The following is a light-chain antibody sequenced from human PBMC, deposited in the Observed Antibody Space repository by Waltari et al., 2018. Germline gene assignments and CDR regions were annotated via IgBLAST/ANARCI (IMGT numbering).Light chain of an antibody. Sequence: QSALTQPASVFGSPGQSITISCTGNSSDIGDYNFVSWYQQHPGKAPKLIISDVSLRPSGISSRFSGPKAGNTASLTISGLQAEDEADYHCSSYTSSTTLIFGGGTKLTVL. V-gene: IGLV2-14*03. CDR3: SSYTSSTTLI. CDR2: DVS. CDR1: SSDIGDYNF. J-gene: IGLJ2*01.